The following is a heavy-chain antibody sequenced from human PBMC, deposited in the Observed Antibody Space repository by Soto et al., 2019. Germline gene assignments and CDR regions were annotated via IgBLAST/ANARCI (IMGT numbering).Heavy chain of an antibody. CDR1: GFSLTTNGAA. Sequence: QITLKESGPTLVRPTETLTLTCPFSGFSLTTNGAAVGWIRQPPGKALESLALLYWDDDKRYSPSLKNRLSITKDTSRVLVVLTLADVDPAATATYYCGHRATRTGFGLVINNGIWFDPWGPGTLVTVSA. J-gene: IGHJ5*02. CDR3: GHRATRTGFGLVINNGIWFDP. D-gene: IGHD3-3*01. V-gene: IGHV2-5*02. CDR2: LYWDDDK.